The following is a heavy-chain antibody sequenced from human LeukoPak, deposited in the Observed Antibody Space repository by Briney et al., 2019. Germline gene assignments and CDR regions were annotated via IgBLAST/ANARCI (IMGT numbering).Heavy chain of an antibody. D-gene: IGHD3-22*01. J-gene: IGHJ4*02. Sequence: ASVKVSCKASGYTFTGYYMHWVRQAPGQGLKWMGWINPNSGGTNYAQKFQGRVTMTRDTSISTAYMELSRLRPDDTAVYYCAREQLSATITMIVVVASYFDYWGQGTLVTVSS. CDR1: GYTFTGYY. CDR3: AREQLSATITMIVVVASYFDY. CDR2: INPNSGGT. V-gene: IGHV1-2*02.